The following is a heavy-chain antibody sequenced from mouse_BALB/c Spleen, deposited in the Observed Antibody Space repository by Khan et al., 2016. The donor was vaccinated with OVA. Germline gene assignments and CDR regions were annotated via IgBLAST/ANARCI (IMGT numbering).Heavy chain of an antibody. J-gene: IGHJ2*01. V-gene: IGHV3-2*02. CDR1: GYSITSGYG. CDR2: ISYSGST. D-gene: IGHD1-2*01. CDR3: AGTARIKY. Sequence: EVKLLESGPGLVKPSQPLSLTCTVTGYSITSGYGWNWIRQFPGNKLEWMGYISYSGSTNYNPSLKSRISITRDTSKNQFFLQLNSVTTEDTATYYCAGTARIKYWGQGTTLTVSS.